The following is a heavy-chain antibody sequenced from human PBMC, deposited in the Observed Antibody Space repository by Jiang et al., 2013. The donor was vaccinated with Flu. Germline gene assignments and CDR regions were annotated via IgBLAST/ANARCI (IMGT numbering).Heavy chain of an antibody. CDR1: GGSISSGSYY. CDR2: IYTSGST. D-gene: IGHD3-22*01. V-gene: IGHV4-61*02. Sequence: PGLVKPSQTLSLTCTVSGGSISSGSYYWSWIRQPAGKGLEWIGRIYTSGSTNYNPSLKSRVTISVDTSKNQFSLKLSSVTAADTAVYYCARDSIGYYDSSGYLSPWGQGTLVTVSS. CDR3: ARDSIGYYDSSGYLSP. J-gene: IGHJ5*02.